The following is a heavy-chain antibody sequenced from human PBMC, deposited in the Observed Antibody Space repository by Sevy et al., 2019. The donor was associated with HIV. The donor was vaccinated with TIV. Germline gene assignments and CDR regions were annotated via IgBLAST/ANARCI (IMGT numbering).Heavy chain of an antibody. D-gene: IGHD3-10*01. CDR1: GFTFSNYA. Sequence: GGSLRLSCAASGFTFSNYAMSWVRQAPGKGLEWVSVITISGGTTYYADSVKGRFTISRDSSKNTLYLQMNSLRAEDTAVYYCAKERVSGTYYTGDFDYWGQGTLVTVSS. CDR2: ITISGGTT. J-gene: IGHJ4*02. CDR3: AKERVSGTYYTGDFDY. V-gene: IGHV3-23*01.